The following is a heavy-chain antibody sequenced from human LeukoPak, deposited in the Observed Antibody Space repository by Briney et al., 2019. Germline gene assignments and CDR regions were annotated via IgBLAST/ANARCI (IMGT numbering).Heavy chain of an antibody. CDR1: GFTFSSYG. Sequence: GGSLRLSCAASGFTFSSYGMHWVRQAPGKGLEWVAVISYDGSNKYYADSVKGRFTISRDNSKNTLYLQMNSLRAEDTAVYYCARSSPSNYYGSGSYPAPLDYWGQGTLVTVSS. V-gene: IGHV3-30*03. J-gene: IGHJ4*02. CDR3: ARSSPSNYYGSGSYPAPLDY. D-gene: IGHD3-10*01. CDR2: ISYDGSNK.